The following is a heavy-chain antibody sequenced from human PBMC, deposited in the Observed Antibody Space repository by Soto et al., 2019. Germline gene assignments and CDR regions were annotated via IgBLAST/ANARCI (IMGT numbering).Heavy chain of an antibody. CDR1: GFSISSYY. Sequence: SSETLSLTCTVSGFSISSYYWSWIRQPPGKGLEWIGYIYYSGSTNYNPSLKSRVTISVDTSKNQFSLKLSSVTAADTAVYYCARLGFNYAEYNWFDPWGQGTLVTVSS. J-gene: IGHJ5*02. D-gene: IGHD4-17*01. V-gene: IGHV4-59*08. CDR2: IYYSGST. CDR3: ARLGFNYAEYNWFDP.